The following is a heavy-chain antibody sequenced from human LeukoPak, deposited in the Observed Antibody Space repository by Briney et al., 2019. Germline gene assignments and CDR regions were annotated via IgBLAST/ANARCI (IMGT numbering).Heavy chain of an antibody. J-gene: IGHJ5*02. CDR2: INPSGGST. V-gene: IGHV1-46*01. CDR3: ARSRIVGATPHRWFDP. CDR1: GYTFTSYY. Sequence: ASVKVSCKASGYTFTSYYMHWVRQAPGQGLEWMGIINPSGGSTSYAQKFQGRVTMARDTSTSTVYMELSSLRSEDTAVYYCARSRIVGATPHRWFDPWGQGTLVTVSS. D-gene: IGHD1-26*01.